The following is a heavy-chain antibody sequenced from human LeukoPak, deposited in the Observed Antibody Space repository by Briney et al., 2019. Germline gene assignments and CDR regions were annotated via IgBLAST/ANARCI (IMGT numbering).Heavy chain of an antibody. CDR3: ATDPWELPDS. Sequence: RQAPGKGLEWMGGFDPEDGETIYAQKFQGRVTMTEDTSTDTAYMELSSLRSEDTAVYYCATDPWELPDSWGQGTLVTVSS. J-gene: IGHJ4*02. CDR2: FDPEDGET. V-gene: IGHV1-24*01. D-gene: IGHD1-26*01.